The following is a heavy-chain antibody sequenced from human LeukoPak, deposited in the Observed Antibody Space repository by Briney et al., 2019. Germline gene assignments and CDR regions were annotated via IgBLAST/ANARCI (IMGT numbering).Heavy chain of an antibody. V-gene: IGHV3-30*04. D-gene: IGHD6-19*01. CDR2: ISYDGSKK. J-gene: IGHJ4*02. CDR3: ARSRSASTSGWYVYFDY. CDR1: GFTFSSSA. Sequence: GRSLRLSCAASGFTFSSSAMQWVRQAPGKGLEWVAVISYDGSKKYYADSVKGRFTISRDDSKNTLYLQMNSLRGEDTAVYYCARSRSASTSGWYVYFDYWGRGTLVTVSS.